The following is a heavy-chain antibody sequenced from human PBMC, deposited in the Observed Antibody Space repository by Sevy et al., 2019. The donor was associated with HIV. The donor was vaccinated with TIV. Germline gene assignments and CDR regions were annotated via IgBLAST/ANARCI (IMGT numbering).Heavy chain of an antibody. CDR3: ARVGGCSSTSCFAYWFDP. CDR2: ISGSGGST. J-gene: IGHJ5*02. Sequence: GGSLRLSCAASGFTFSSYAMSWVRQAPGKGLEWVSAISGSGGSTYYADSVKGRFTISRDNSKNTLYLQMNSLRAEDTAVYYCARVGGCSSTSCFAYWFDPWGQGTLVTVS. CDR1: GFTFSSYA. V-gene: IGHV3-23*01. D-gene: IGHD2-2*01.